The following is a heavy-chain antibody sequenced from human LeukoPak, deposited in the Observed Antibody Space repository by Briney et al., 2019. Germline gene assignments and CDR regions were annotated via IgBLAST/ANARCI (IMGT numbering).Heavy chain of an antibody. Sequence: ASVRVSCKASGYTFTSYDINWVRQAHGQGLEWMGWINPVTGKTGYAQKFQGRVTVTSNSSINTAYMDLSGLRSEDTAVYFCARRYTYGSDFDHWGQGTLVTVSS. V-gene: IGHV1-8*01. J-gene: IGHJ4*02. CDR3: ARRYTYGSDFDH. CDR2: INPVTGKT. CDR1: GYTFTSYD. D-gene: IGHD5-18*01.